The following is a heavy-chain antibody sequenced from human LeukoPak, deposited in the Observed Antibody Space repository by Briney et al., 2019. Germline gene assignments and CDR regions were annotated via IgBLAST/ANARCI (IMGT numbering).Heavy chain of an antibody. CDR2: ISSSSSYI. Sequence: GGSLGLSCAASGFTFSSYSMNWVRQAPGKGLEWVSSISSSSSYIYYADSVKGRFTISRDNAKNSLYLQMNSLRAEDTAVYYCARTRDGYNTNWFDPWGQGTLVTVSS. CDR3: ARTRDGYNTNWFDP. D-gene: IGHD5-24*01. V-gene: IGHV3-21*01. J-gene: IGHJ5*02. CDR1: GFTFSSYS.